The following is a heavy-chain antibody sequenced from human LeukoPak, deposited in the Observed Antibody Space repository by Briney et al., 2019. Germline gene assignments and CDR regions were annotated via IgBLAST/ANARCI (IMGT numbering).Heavy chain of an antibody. J-gene: IGHJ5*02. D-gene: IGHD3-10*01. CDR1: GYSFTSYW. V-gene: IGHV5-51*01. Sequence: EPLKIPCKGSGYSFTSYWIRWLRQMPGKGLECMGIIYPGDSDTRYSPSFQGQVTISADNSISTAYLQWSSLKASDTAMYYCARSLTMIRGVIGNWFDPWGQGTLVTVSS. CDR3: ARSLTMIRGVIGNWFDP. CDR2: IYPGDSDT.